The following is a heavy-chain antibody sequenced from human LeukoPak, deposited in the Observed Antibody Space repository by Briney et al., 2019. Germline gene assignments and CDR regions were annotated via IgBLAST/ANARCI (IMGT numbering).Heavy chain of an antibody. CDR3: ARGGLGATGEFDY. V-gene: IGHV4-34*01. CDR1: GGSFSGHY. J-gene: IGHJ4*02. Sequence: SETLSLTCAVYGGSFSGHYWSWIPQPPGKGLEWIGEINHSGSTNYNPSLKSRVTISVDTSKNQFSLKLSSVTAADTAVYYCARGGLGATGEFDYWGQGTLVTVSS. CDR2: INHSGST. D-gene: IGHD3-16*01.